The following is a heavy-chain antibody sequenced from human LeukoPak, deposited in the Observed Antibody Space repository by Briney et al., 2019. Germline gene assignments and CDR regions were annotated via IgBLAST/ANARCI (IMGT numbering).Heavy chain of an antibody. V-gene: IGHV4-59*12. D-gene: IGHD4-17*01. J-gene: IGHJ4*02. CDR2: IYYSGST. CDR1: GGSISSYY. Sequence: PSETLSLTCTVSGGSISSYYWSWIRQPPGKGLEWIGSIYYSGSTYYNPSLKSRVTISVDTSKNQFSLKLSSVTAADTAVYYCARDPGDFLDYWGQGTLVTVSS. CDR3: ARDPGDFLDY.